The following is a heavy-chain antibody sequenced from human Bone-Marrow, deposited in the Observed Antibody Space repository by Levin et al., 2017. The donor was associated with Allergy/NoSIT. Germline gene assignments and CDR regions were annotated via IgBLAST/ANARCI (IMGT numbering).Heavy chain of an antibody. D-gene: IGHD1-26*01. V-gene: IGHV4-39*01. CDR3: ATKSGSYLRYFDF. Sequence: SETLSLTCTVSGDSIISSSYYWGWIRQPPGKGLEWIGSFYYSGNTYHNPSLRSRVTISVDTSKNQFSLKLTSVTAADTALYYCATKSGSYLRYFDFWGQGTLLTVSS. CDR1: GDSIISSSYY. J-gene: IGHJ4*02. CDR2: FYYSGNT.